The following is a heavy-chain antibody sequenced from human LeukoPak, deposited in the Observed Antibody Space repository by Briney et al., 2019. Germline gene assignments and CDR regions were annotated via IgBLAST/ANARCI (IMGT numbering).Heavy chain of an antibody. V-gene: IGHV3-7*01. J-gene: IGHJ3*02. CDR2: IKQDGSEK. D-gene: IGHD6-6*01. Sequence: GGSLRLSCAASGFTFSSYGMSWVRQAPGKGLEWVANIKQDGSEKYYVDSVKGRFTISRDNAKNSLYLQMNSLRAEDTAMYYCARVASYAFDIWGQGTMVTVSS. CDR1: GFTFSSYG. CDR3: ARVASYAFDI.